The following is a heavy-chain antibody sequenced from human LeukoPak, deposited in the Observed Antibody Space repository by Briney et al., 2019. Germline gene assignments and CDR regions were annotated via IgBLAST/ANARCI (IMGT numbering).Heavy chain of an antibody. D-gene: IGHD2-2*01. CDR3: ARIIGYCSSTSCPGDY. Sequence: GGSLRLSCAASGFTFSSYSMNWVRQAPGKGLEWVSSISSSSSYIYYADSVKGRFTISRDNAKNSLYLQMNSLRAEDTAVYYCARIIGYCSSTSCPGDYWGQGTLVTASS. V-gene: IGHV3-21*01. CDR1: GFTFSSYS. J-gene: IGHJ4*02. CDR2: ISSSSSYI.